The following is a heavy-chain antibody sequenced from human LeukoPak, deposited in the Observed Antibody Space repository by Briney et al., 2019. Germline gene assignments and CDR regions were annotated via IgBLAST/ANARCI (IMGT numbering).Heavy chain of an antibody. Sequence: ASVKVSCKASGGTYSSYAISWVRQDPGQGLEWMGGIIPIFGTANYAQKFQGRVTITTDESTSTAYMELSSLRSEDTAVYYCARDRVYPSKYSSSSHAFDIWGQGTMVTVSS. CDR3: ARDRVYPSKYSSSSHAFDI. CDR2: IIPIFGTA. V-gene: IGHV1-69*05. CDR1: GGTYSSYA. J-gene: IGHJ3*02. D-gene: IGHD6-6*01.